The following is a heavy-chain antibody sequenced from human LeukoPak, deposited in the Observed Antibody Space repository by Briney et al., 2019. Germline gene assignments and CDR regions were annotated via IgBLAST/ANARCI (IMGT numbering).Heavy chain of an antibody. J-gene: IGHJ4*02. CDR3: AGKDFSSGSFSY. CDR1: GFPFTRFY. V-gene: IGHV3-11*04. Sequence: GGSLRLSCAVSGFPFTRFYMSWIRQAPGKGLEWISYIGLSGSPLDYADSVRGRFTISRDNAKNSLYLEMNSLRAEDTAVYYCAGKDFSSGSFSYWGQGTLVTVSS. D-gene: IGHD3-22*01. CDR2: IGLSGSPL.